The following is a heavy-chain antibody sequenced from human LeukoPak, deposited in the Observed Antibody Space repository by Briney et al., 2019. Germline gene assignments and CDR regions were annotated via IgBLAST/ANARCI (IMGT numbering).Heavy chain of an antibody. CDR1: GGSFSGYY. CDR3: ARARHYKAYYYYYYMDV. V-gene: IGHV4-34*01. Sequence: SETLSLTCAVYGGSFSGYYWSWIRQPPGKGLEWFGEINHSGSTNYNPSLKSRVTISVDTSKNQFSLKLSSVTAADTAVYYCARARHYKAYYYYYYMDVWGKGTTVTISS. D-gene: IGHD1-1*01. CDR2: INHSGST. J-gene: IGHJ6*03.